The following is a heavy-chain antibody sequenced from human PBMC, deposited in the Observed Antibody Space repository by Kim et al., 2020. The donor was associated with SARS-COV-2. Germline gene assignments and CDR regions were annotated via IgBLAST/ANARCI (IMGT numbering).Heavy chain of an antibody. J-gene: IGHJ6*02. Sequence: GGSLRLSCAASGFTFSSYAMSWVRQAPGKGLEWVSAISGSGGSTYYADSVKGRFTISRDNYKDTLYLQMNSLRAEDTAVYYCVKDPNLVAVAGNYGMDVCCEGTTDTVSS. CDR1: GFTFSSYA. D-gene: IGHD6-19*01. CDR2: ISGSGGST. CDR3: VKDPNLVAVAGNYGMDV. V-gene: IGHV3-23*01.